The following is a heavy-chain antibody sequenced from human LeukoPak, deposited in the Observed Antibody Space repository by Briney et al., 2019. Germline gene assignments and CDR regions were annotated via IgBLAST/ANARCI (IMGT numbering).Heavy chain of an antibody. Sequence: PSETLSLTCTVSGGSISSGSYYWSWIRQPAGKGLEWIGRIYTSGSTNCNPSLKSRVTISVDTSKNQFSLKLSSVTAADTAVYYCARRYCSSTSCYKDAFDIWGQGTMVTVSS. CDR3: ARRYCSSTSCYKDAFDI. J-gene: IGHJ3*02. CDR2: IYTSGST. D-gene: IGHD2-2*02. CDR1: GGSISSGSYY. V-gene: IGHV4-61*02.